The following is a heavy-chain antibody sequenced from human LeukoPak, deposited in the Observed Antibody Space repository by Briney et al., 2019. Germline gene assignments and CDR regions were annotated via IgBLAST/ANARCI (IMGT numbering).Heavy chain of an antibody. CDR1: GYSFSSYW. CDR3: ARLPGIVATIERYFDY. D-gene: IGHD5-12*01. V-gene: IGHV5-51*01. Sequence: GESLKISCKGSGYSFSSYWIGWVRQMPGKGLEWMGIIYPGDADTRYSPSFQGQVTISADKSISTAYLQWSSLKASDTAMYYCARLPGIVATIERYFDYWGQGTLVTVSS. J-gene: IGHJ4*02. CDR2: IYPGDADT.